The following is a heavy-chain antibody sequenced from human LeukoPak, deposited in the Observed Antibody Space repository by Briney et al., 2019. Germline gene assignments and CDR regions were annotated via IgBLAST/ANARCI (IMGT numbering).Heavy chain of an antibody. J-gene: IGHJ5*02. CDR1: GFTFSSYE. CDR3: ARDSSGYFHWFDP. Sequence: GGSRRLSCAASGFTFSSYEMNWVRQAPGKGLEWVSYISSSGSTIYYADSVKGRFTISRDNAKNSLYLQMNSLRAEDTAVYYCARDSSGYFHWFDPWGQGTLVTVSS. D-gene: IGHD3-22*01. V-gene: IGHV3-48*03. CDR2: ISSSGSTI.